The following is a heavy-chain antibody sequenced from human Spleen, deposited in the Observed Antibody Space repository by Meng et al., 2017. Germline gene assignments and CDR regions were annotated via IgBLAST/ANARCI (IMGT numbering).Heavy chain of an antibody. D-gene: IGHD3-10*01. CDR3: ARGGWFGELLSSYYFDY. J-gene: IGHJ4*02. Sequence: GGSLRLSCKGSGYSFTSYWIGWVRQMPGKGLEWMGIIYPGDSDTRYSPSFQGQVTISADKSISTAYLQWSSLKASDTAMYYCARGGWFGELLSSYYFDYWGQGTLVTVSS. CDR1: GYSFTSYW. V-gene: IGHV5-51*01. CDR2: IYPGDSDT.